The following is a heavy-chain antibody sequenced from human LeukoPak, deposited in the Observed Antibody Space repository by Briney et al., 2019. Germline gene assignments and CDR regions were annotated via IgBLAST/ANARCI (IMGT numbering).Heavy chain of an antibody. CDR1: GGTFSSYA. J-gene: IGHJ4*02. CDR2: IIPILGMA. D-gene: IGHD2-15*01. Sequence: VASVKVSCKASGGTFSSYAISWVRQAPGQGLEWMGRIIPILGMANYAQMFQGRVTIIADNYTSTAYMELSRLRSEDTAVYYCAIHIVVVVAATGHASDYWGQGTLVTVSS. CDR3: AIHIVVVVAATGHASDY. V-gene: IGHV1-69*04.